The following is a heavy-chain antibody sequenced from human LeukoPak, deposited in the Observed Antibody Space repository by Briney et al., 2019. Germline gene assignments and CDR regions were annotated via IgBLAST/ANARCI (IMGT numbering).Heavy chain of an antibody. J-gene: IGHJ4*02. CDR2: IIPILGIA. V-gene: IGHV1-69*04. CDR1: GGTFSSYA. Sequence: GASVKVSCKASGGTFSSYAISWVRQAPGQGLEWMGRIIPILGIANYAQKFQGRVTITADKSTSTAYMELSSLRSEDTAVYYCARDTYYYDSSGRFDYWGQGTLVTVSS. D-gene: IGHD3-22*01. CDR3: ARDTYYYDSSGRFDY.